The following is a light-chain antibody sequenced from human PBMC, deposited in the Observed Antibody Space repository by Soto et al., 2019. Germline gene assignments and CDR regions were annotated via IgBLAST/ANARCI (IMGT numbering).Light chain of an antibody. J-gene: IGKJ1*01. CDR2: GAS. CDR1: QSVSSN. V-gene: IGKV3-15*01. Sequence: EIVMTQSPATLSVSPGERATLSFRASQSVSSNLAWYQQKLGQAPRLLIYGASTRATGIPARLSGSGSGTEFTLTVSGMKSEDFAVYYCKQYKNWPTFGQGTKVEIK. CDR3: KQYKNWPT.